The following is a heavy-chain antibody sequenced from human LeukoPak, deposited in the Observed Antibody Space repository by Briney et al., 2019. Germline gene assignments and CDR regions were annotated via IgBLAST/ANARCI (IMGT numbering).Heavy chain of an antibody. CDR2: ISSDGNNE. CDR3: DPHDSSSHF. Sequence: GRSLRLSCAASGFTLSSYAMHWVRQAPGKGLEWVAFISSDGNNEYYADSVKGRFTISRDNSKNTLYLQMNSLRDEDTAVYYCDPHDSSSHFWGQGTLVTVSS. J-gene: IGHJ4*02. CDR1: GFTLSSYA. D-gene: IGHD6-6*01. V-gene: IGHV3-30-3*01.